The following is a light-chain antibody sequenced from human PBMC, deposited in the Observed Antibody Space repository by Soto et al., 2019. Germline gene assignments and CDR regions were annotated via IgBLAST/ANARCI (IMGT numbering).Light chain of an antibody. CDR2: GAS. CDR3: QQYESSPPSYT. CDR1: QSLTSSD. J-gene: IGKJ2*01. V-gene: IGKV3-20*01. Sequence: EIVLTQSPGTLPLSPGERATLTCRASQSLTSSDLAWYQQSPGQAPRLLIYGASSRTTGIPDRFSGSGSGTDFTLTISILKPEDFAVYYCQQYESSPPSYTFGQGTKLEIK.